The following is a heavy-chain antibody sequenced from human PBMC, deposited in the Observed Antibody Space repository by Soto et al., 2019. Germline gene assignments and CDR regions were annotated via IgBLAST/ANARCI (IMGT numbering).Heavy chain of an antibody. Sequence: EVQLLESGGGLVQPGGSLRLSCAASGFTFNTYAMSWVRQAPGKGLEWVSIISSNGGSTYYANSVKGRFTISRDNSKNTLYLQMNSLRADDTAVYYCAKESVSSFWYFDYWGQGTLATVSS. CDR3: AKESVSSFWYFDY. CDR1: GFTFNTYA. J-gene: IGHJ4*02. V-gene: IGHV3-23*01. D-gene: IGHD3-3*01. CDR2: ISSNGGST.